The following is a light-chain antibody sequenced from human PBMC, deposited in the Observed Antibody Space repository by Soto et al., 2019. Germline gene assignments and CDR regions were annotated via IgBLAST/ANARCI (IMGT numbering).Light chain of an antibody. CDR1: QAISGNY. Sequence: EIVLTQSPGTLSLSPGEGASLSCSASQAISGNYLAWYQHKPGQAPRLLMYGASSRATGIPDRFSGSGSGTDFTLTISRLEPEDFAVYYCQQYGSSPPITFGQGTRLEIK. J-gene: IGKJ5*01. CDR3: QQYGSSPPIT. V-gene: IGKV3-20*01. CDR2: GAS.